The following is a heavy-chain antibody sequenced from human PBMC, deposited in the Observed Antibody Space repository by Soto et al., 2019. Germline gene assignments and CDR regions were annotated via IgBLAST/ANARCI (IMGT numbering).Heavy chain of an antibody. CDR1: GFTFSSYA. CDR2: ISGSGGST. D-gene: IGHD3-3*01. J-gene: IGHJ6*03. Sequence: GGSLRLSCAASGFTFSSYAMSWVRQAPGKGLEWVSAISGSGGSTYYADSVKGRFTISRDNSKNTLYLQMNSLRAEDTAVYYCAKLRDFWSGHTTYYTHVWGTGTTVTVSS. CDR3: AKLRDFWSGHTTYYTHV. V-gene: IGHV3-23*01.